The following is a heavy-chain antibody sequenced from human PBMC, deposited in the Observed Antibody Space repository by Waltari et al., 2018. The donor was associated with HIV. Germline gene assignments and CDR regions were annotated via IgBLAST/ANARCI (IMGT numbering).Heavy chain of an antibody. CDR2: ISPRGGFL. CDR3: ARDRPHNWFDS. J-gene: IGHJ5*01. CDR1: GYTFTGNY. Sequence: QAQLVQSGAEVKNPGASVKLSCKASGYTFTGNYIHWVRQAPGQGLEWMGVISPRGGFLHYAQNLRGRVTITSDTSTSTVYMDLSSLESEDTAVYYCARDRPHNWFDSWGQGTLVTVSS. V-gene: IGHV1-46*01.